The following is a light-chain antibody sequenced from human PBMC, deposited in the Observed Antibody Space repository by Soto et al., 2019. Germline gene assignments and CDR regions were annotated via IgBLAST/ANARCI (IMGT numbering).Light chain of an antibody. Sequence: QSVLTQPASVSGSPGQSITISCTGTSSVVGGYNYVSWYQQHPGKAPKLMIYDVSNRPSGVSNRFSGSKSGNTASLPISGLRAEDEADYYCSSYTSSSTWVFGGGTKLTVL. CDR3: SSYTSSSTWV. CDR2: DVS. V-gene: IGLV2-14*01. J-gene: IGLJ3*02. CDR1: SSVVGGYNY.